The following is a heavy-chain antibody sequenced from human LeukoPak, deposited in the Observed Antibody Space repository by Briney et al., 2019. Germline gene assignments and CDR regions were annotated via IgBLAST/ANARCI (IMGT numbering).Heavy chain of an antibody. Sequence: SETLSLTCTVSGGSISTYYWSWIRQPPGKGLERIGYIRYSGSANYNPSLRSRVTISIDTSKNQFSLKLSSVTAADTAVYHCARLVYDSRGYYFDYWGQGTLVTVSS. V-gene: IGHV4-59*08. CDR3: ARLVYDSRGYYFDY. CDR2: IRYSGSA. J-gene: IGHJ4*02. D-gene: IGHD3-22*01. CDR1: GGSISTYY.